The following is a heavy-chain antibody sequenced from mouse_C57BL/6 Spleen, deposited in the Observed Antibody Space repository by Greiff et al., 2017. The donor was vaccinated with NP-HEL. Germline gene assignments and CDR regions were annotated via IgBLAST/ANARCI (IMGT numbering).Heavy chain of an antibody. Sequence: EVQLQQSGPELVKPGASVKIPCKASGYTFTDYNMDWVKQSHGKSLEWIGDITPNNGGTIYNQKFKGKATLTVDKSASTAYMELRSLTSEDTAVYYGARVPSGTDYFDYWGQGTTLTVSS. J-gene: IGHJ2*01. CDR1: GYTFTDYN. CDR2: ITPNNGGT. V-gene: IGHV1-18*01. D-gene: IGHD4-1*01. CDR3: ARVPSGTDYFDY.